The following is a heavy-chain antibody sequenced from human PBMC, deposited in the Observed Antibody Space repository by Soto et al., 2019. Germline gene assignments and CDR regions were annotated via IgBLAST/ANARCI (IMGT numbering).Heavy chain of an antibody. CDR2: IIPIFGTA. CDR1: GGTFSSYA. CDR3: ARTEYSSSWFYYYGMDV. D-gene: IGHD6-13*01. V-gene: IGHV1-69*13. J-gene: IGHJ6*02. Sequence: GASVKVSCKASGGTFSSYAISCVRQAPGQGLEWMGGIIPIFGTANYAQKFQGRVTITADESTSTAYMELSSLRSEGTAVYYCARTEYSSSWFYYYGMDVWGQGTTVTVSS.